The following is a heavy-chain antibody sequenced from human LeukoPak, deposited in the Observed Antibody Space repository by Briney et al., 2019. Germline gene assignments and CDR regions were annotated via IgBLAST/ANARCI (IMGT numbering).Heavy chain of an antibody. D-gene: IGHD6-13*01. CDR3: ARAIAAAGTARGWFDP. CDR1: GGSISSSSYY. CDR2: IYYSGST. V-gene: IGHV4-39*01. Sequence: PSETLSLTCTVSGGSISSSSYYWGWIRQPPGKGLEWIGSIYYSGSTYYIPSLKSRVTISVDTSKNQFSLKLSSVTAADTAVYYCARAIAAAGTARGWFDPWGQGTLVTVSS. J-gene: IGHJ5*02.